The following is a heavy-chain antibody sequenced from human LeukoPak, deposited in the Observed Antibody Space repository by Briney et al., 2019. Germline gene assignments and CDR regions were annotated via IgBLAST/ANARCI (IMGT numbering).Heavy chain of an antibody. Sequence: ASVKVSCKASGYTFTGYYMHWVRQAPGQGLEWMGWINPNSGGTNYAQKFQGRVTMTRDTSISTAYMELSRLRSDDTAVSYCARDGRFLEWLQSHDYLGQGTLVTVSS. CDR1: GYTFTGYY. V-gene: IGHV1-2*02. CDR2: INPNSGGT. J-gene: IGHJ4*02. CDR3: ARDGRFLEWLQSHDY. D-gene: IGHD3-3*01.